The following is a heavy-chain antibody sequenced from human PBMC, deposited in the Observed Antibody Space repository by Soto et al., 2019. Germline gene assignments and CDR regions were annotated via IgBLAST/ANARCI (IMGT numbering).Heavy chain of an antibody. CDR1: GYTFTSYG. V-gene: IGHV1-18*01. D-gene: IGHD3-22*01. J-gene: IGHJ5*02. Sequence: ASVKVSCKASGYTFTSYGISWVRQATGQGLEWMGWISAYNGNTNYAQKLQGRVTMTTDTSTSTAYMELRSLRSDDTAVYYCARDTVYYDSSGSWFDPWGQGTLVTVSS. CDR3: ARDTVYYDSSGSWFDP. CDR2: ISAYNGNT.